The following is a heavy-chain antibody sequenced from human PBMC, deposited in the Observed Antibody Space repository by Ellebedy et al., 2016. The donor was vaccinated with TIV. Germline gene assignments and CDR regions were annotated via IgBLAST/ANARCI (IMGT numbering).Heavy chain of an antibody. J-gene: IGHJ4*02. V-gene: IGHV5-51*01. CDR1: GYSFTNYW. CDR2: IHPGDSET. CDR3: ARFTSDYSGDWFGRAFDH. D-gene: IGHD2-21*02. Sequence: TVSCKGSGYSFTNYWIGWVRQMPGKGLEWMGIIHPGDSETRYSPSFQDQVTISGDKSISTAYLQWSSLKASDTAMYYCARFTSDYSGDWFGRAFDHWGQGTLVIVSS.